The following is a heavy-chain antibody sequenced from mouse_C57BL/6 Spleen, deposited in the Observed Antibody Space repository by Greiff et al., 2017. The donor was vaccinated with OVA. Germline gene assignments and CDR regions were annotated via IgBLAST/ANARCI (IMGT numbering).Heavy chain of an antibody. CDR2: IHPNSGST. Sequence: QVQLKQPGAELVKPGASVKLSCKASGYNFTSYWMHWVKQRPGQGLEWIGMIHPNSGSTNYNEKFKSKATLTVDKSSSTAYMQLSSLTSEDSAVYYCATGQLRLPYFDYWGQGTTLTVSS. V-gene: IGHV1-64*01. D-gene: IGHD3-2*02. CDR3: ATGQLRLPYFDY. CDR1: GYNFTSYW. J-gene: IGHJ2*01.